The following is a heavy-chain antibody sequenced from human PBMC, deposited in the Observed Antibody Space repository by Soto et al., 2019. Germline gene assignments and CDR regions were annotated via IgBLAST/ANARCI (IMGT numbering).Heavy chain of an antibody. Sequence: SETLSLSCTVSGGSISSYYWSWIRQPPGKGLEWIGYIYYSGSTNYNPSLKSRVTISVDTSKNQFSLKLSSVTAADAAVYYCARDYGPPEYYFDYWGQGTLVT. CDR1: GGSISSYY. D-gene: IGHD4-17*01. CDR2: IYYSGST. V-gene: IGHV4-59*01. J-gene: IGHJ4*02. CDR3: ARDYGPPEYYFDY.